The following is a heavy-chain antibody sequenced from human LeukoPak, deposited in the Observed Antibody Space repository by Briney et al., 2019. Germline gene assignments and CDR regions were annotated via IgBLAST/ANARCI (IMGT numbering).Heavy chain of an antibody. CDR3: ASRPAGTTWYGVFDY. J-gene: IGHJ4*02. Sequence: SETLSLSCSVSGGSINSHYWSWIRQPPGKRLEWIGYIFNTGSTNYNPSLGSLVTMSVDTSRDQFFLRLSSVTAADTAIYYCASRPAGTTWYGVFDYWSQGTLVTVSS. D-gene: IGHD1-14*01. V-gene: IGHV4-59*11. CDR1: GGSINSHY. CDR2: IFNTGST.